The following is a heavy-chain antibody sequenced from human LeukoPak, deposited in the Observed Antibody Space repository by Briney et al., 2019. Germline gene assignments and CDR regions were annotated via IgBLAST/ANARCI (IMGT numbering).Heavy chain of an antibody. Sequence: ASVKVSCKASGYTFTGYYMHWVRQAPGQGLEWMGWINPNSGGTNYAQKFQGRVTMTRDTSISTAYMELSRLGSDDTAVYYCAIRGYSYGPSAFDIWGQGTMVTVSS. J-gene: IGHJ3*02. CDR2: INPNSGGT. V-gene: IGHV1-2*02. CDR3: AIRGYSYGPSAFDI. CDR1: GYTFTGYY. D-gene: IGHD5-18*01.